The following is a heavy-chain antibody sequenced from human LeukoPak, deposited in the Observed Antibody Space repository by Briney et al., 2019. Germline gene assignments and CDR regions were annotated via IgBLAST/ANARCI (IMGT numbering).Heavy chain of an antibody. J-gene: IGHJ4*02. CDR3: AKHLFEDGSGSGYFDY. V-gene: IGHV3-30*18. Sequence: GGSLRLSCAASGCIFSSYGMHWVRQAPGKGLEWVAVISFVGRDIYYTESVKGRFAISRDNSNNTLYLQMNSLRTEDTAVYYCAKHLFEDGSGSGYFDYWGQGTLVTVSS. CDR1: GCIFSSYG. CDR2: ISFVGRDI. D-gene: IGHD3-10*01.